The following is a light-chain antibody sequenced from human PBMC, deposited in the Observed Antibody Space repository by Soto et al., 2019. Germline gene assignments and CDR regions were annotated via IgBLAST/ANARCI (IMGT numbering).Light chain of an antibody. V-gene: IGLV2-11*01. CDR3: CSYAGSYSYV. CDR1: SNDVGGYNY. Sequence: QSALTQPRSVSGSPGRSVTISCTGTSNDVGGYNYVSWYQQHPGKAPKLMIYDVNKRPSGVPDRFSGSKSGNTASLTISGLQAEDEADYYCCSYAGSYSYVFGTGTKLTVL. J-gene: IGLJ1*01. CDR2: DVN.